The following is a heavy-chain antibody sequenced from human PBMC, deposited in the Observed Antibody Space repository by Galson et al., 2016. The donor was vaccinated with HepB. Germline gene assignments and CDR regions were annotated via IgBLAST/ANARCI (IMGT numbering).Heavy chain of an antibody. D-gene: IGHD3-10*01. V-gene: IGHV1-69*13. CDR2: IIPIFGTT. CDR3: ARDTMVRGGKMDY. CDR1: GDTFSTYA. Sequence: SVKVSCKASGDTFSTYAISWVRQTPGQGPEWMGGIIPIFGTTNYAQRFQGRVMITADESTSTAYMELSSLRSEDTAVYYCARDTMVRGGKMDYWGQGTLVTVSS. J-gene: IGHJ4*02.